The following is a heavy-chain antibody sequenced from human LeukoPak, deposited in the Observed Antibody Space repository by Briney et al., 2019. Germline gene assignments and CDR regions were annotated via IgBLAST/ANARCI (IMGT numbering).Heavy chain of an antibody. CDR1: GYTFTGYY. J-gene: IGHJ6*03. D-gene: IGHD5-24*01. Sequence: ASVKVSCKASGYTFTGYYMHWVRQAPGQGLEWMGWINPNSGGTNYAQKFQGRVTMTRDTSISTAYMELSRLRSDDTAVYYCARDMVEKATRQPGYYYYYMDVWGKGTTVTVSS. CDR3: ARDMVEKATRQPGYYYYYMDV. CDR2: INPNSGGT. V-gene: IGHV1-2*02.